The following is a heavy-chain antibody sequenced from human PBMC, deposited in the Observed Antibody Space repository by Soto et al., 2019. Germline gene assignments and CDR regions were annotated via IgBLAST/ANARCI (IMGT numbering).Heavy chain of an antibody. Sequence: EVQLLESGGGLVQPGGSLRLSCAASGFTFSTYAMSWVRQAPWKGLALVSSIGGGDDDRYYADSVKGRFTNSRDNSKNTVFLQMSSRSAEEPARYYCAKDRQSYNSVWDPFDFCGKGTVVTVSS. CDR2: IGGGDDDR. D-gene: IGHD1-20*01. J-gene: IGHJ3*01. CDR1: GFTFSTYA. CDR3: AKDRQSYNSVWDPFDF. V-gene: IGHV3-23*01.